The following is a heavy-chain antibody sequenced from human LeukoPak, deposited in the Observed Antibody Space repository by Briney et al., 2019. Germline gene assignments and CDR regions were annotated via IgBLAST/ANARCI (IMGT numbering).Heavy chain of an antibody. D-gene: IGHD4-17*01. V-gene: IGHV3-30-3*01. CDR3: ARAPQSDTVTTPRPKKKIDY. Sequence: GRSLRLSCAASGFTFSSYAMHWVRQAPGKGLEWVAVISYDGSNKYYADSVKGRFTISRDNSKNTLYLQMNSLRAEDTAVYYCARAPQSDTVTTPRPKKKIDYWGQGTLVTVSS. CDR1: GFTFSSYA. J-gene: IGHJ4*02. CDR2: ISYDGSNK.